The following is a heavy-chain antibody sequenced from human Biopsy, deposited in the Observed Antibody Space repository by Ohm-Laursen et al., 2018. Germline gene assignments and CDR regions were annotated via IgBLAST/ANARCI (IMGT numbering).Heavy chain of an antibody. CDR1: GGSISSYQ. V-gene: IGHV4-59*01. J-gene: IGHJ4*02. D-gene: IGHD6-25*01. Sequence: GTLSLTCPVSGGSISSYQWTWIRQPPGKGLEWIGYLYNTGGTNYNPSLKSRVTISVDTSKNQFSLKLRSVTAADTAVYYCAREAAIIDPRTRAFDYWGQGTLVTASS. CDR3: AREAAIIDPRTRAFDY. CDR2: LYNTGGT.